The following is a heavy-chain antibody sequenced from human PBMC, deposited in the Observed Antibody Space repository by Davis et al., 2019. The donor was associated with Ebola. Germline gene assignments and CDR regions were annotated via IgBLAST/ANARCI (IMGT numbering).Heavy chain of an antibody. CDR1: GFTFSSYA. V-gene: IGHV3-23*01. Sequence: PGGSLRLSCAASGFTFSSYAMSWVRQAPGKGLEWVSAISGSGGSTYYADSVKGRFTISRDTANNSLYLQMNTLRPEDTALYYRAKGRVEMATATVDAFDVWGQGTMVTVSS. CDR3: AKGRVEMATATVDAFDV. J-gene: IGHJ3*01. CDR2: ISGSGGST. D-gene: IGHD5-24*01.